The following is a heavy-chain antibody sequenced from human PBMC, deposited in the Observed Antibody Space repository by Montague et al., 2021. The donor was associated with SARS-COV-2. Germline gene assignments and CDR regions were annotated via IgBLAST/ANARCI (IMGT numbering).Heavy chain of an antibody. Sequence: TLSLTCAVSGGPIASGGYSWTWIRQPPGKGLQWIGYIHHSGSTYYNPSLRSRVTISVERSKKQLSLTLNSVTAADTAVYFCAKSRITMVQGIYDSFDVWGRGTVVTVSS. CDR2: IHHSGST. CDR3: AKSRITMVQGIYDSFDV. J-gene: IGHJ3*01. V-gene: IGHV4-30-2*01. CDR1: GGPIASGGYS. D-gene: IGHD3-10*01.